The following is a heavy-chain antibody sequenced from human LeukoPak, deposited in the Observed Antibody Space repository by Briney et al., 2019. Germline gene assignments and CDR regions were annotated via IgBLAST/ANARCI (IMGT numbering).Heavy chain of an antibody. J-gene: IGHJ5*02. V-gene: IGHV4-39*01. CDR2: IYYRGST. Sequence: PRTLCLTCTVSVGSISGTSYSWGWIPPPPRKGLECVVSIYYRGSTYYNPSLKSRVTISVDTSKNQFSLKLSSVTAADTTVYYCARHPYQLLWLSWLDPWGQGTLVTVSS. CDR1: VGSISGTSYS. D-gene: IGHD2-2*01. CDR3: ARHPYQLLWLSWLDP.